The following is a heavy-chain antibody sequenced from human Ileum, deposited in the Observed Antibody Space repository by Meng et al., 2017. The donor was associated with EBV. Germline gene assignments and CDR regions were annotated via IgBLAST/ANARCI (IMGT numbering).Heavy chain of an antibody. CDR3: ASNGAFSLDH. J-gene: IGHJ4*02. CDR1: GDSISNEHW. CDR2: IHHTRGP. Sequence: HVQVQESGPGLVGPSGTLSLTCRVSGDSISNEHWWSWVRQSPGKGLEWIGEIHHTRGPNYNPSLKSRVIISVDKSNNHFSLRLSAVTAADTAVYYCASNGAFSLDHWGQGTLVTVSS. D-gene: IGHD2-8*01. V-gene: IGHV4-4*02.